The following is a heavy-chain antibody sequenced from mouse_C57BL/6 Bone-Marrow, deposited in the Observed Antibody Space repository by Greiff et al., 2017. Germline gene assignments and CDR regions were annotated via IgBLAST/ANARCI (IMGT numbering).Heavy chain of an antibody. J-gene: IGHJ1*03. V-gene: IGHV5-4*01. CDR1: GFTFSSYA. D-gene: IGHD2-5*01. Sequence: DVHLVESGGGLVKPGGSLKLSCAASGFTFSSYAMSWVRQTPEKRLEWVATISDGGSYTYYPDNVKGRFTISRDNAKNNLYLQMSHLKSEDTAMYYCARGHSNRYFDVWGTGTTVTVSS. CDR3: ARGHSNRYFDV. CDR2: ISDGGSYT.